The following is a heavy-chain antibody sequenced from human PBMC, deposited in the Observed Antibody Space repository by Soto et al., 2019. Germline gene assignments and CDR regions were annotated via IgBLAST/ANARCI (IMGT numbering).Heavy chain of an antibody. J-gene: IGHJ4*02. Sequence: GGSLRLSCAASGFTFSSYAMSWVRQGPGKGLEWVSALSGGGGNTFHADSVKGRFTISRDNSKNTLYLQMNSLRAEGTAVYYCAKGSELLSVYFDYWGQGALVTVSS. D-gene: IGHD3-3*01. V-gene: IGHV3-23*01. CDR1: GFTFSSYA. CDR2: LSGGGGNT. CDR3: AKGSELLSVYFDY.